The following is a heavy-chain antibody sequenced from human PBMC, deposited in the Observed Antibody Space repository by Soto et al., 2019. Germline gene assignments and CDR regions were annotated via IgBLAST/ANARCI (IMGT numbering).Heavy chain of an antibody. CDR2: IYYSGST. D-gene: IGHD6-19*01. CDR1: GGSISSYY. J-gene: IGHJ4*02. V-gene: IGHV4-59*08. CDR3: ARWEQWLSSFDY. Sequence: SETLSLTCTVSGGSISSYYWSWIRQPPGKGLEWIGYIYYSGSTNYNPSLKSRVTISVDTSKNQFSLKLSSVTAADTAVYYCARWEQWLSSFDYWGQGTLVTVSS.